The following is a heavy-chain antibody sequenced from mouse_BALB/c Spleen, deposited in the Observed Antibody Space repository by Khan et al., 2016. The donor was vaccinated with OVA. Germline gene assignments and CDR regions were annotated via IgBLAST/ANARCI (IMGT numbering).Heavy chain of an antibody. CDR1: GYSITREFA. Sequence: VQLKESGPGLVKPSQSLSLTCTVTGYSITREFAWNWIRQFPGNKLEWMGYISYSGNTRYNPSLQSLISITRDTSRNQFFLQLNSVTTEDTATYYCARKDYYDYDPFPYWGQGTLVTVSA. V-gene: IGHV3-2*02. CDR2: ISYSGNT. J-gene: IGHJ3*01. D-gene: IGHD2-4*01. CDR3: ARKDYYDYDPFPY.